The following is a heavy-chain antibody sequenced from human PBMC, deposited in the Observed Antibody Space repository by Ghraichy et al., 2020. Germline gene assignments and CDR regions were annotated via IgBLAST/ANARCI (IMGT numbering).Heavy chain of an antibody. CDR2: IHSRGST. D-gene: IGHD4/OR15-4a*01. CDR1: GASITNNY. Sequence: SETLSLTCSVSGASITNNYWSWIRQSPGKGMEWIAYIHSRGSTNYNPSLQSRVTISVDTSRNQFALNVGSVTSADTAVYYCAKFTLYSGANTYYLDHWGHGTLVTVSS. J-gene: IGHJ5*02. V-gene: IGHV4-59*01. CDR3: AKFTLYSGANTYYLDH.